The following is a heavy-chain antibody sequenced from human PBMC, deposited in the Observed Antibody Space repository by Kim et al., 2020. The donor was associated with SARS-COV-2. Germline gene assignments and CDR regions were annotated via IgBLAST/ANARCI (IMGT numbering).Heavy chain of an antibody. D-gene: IGHD3-16*01. CDR2: IYPGDFDT. J-gene: IGHJ4*02. CDR1: GYTFTNYW. CDR3: ARLGPSMITQYFDY. V-gene: IGHV5-51*01. Sequence: GESLKISCKGSGYTFTNYWIAWVRQMPGKGLECMGIIYPGDFDTRYSPSFQGQVTISVDKSINTAYLQWSSLKASDSAIYYCARLGPSMITQYFDYWGQGTLVTVSS.